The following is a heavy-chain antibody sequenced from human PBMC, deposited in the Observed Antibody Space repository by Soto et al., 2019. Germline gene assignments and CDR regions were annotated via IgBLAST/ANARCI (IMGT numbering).Heavy chain of an antibody. CDR1: GGSFSGYY. J-gene: IGHJ4*02. CDR2: INHSGST. Sequence: QVQLQQWGAGLLKPSETLSLTCAVYGGSFSGYYWSWIRQPPGKGLEWIGEINHSGSTNYNPSLKSRVTISVDTSKNQFSLKLSSVTAADTAVYYCARAEGRYSSSPFFDYWGQGTLVTVSS. CDR3: ARAEGRYSSSPFFDY. D-gene: IGHD6-13*01. V-gene: IGHV4-34*01.